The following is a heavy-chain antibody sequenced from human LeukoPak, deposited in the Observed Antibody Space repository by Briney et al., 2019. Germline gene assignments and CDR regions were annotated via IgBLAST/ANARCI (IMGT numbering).Heavy chain of an antibody. Sequence: SVKVSCKASGGTFSSYAISWVRQAPGQGLEWLGGIIPIFGTANYAQKFQGRVTITTDVSTSTAYMELSSLRSEDTAVYYCARGVQLLSPDYWGQGTLVTVSS. D-gene: IGHD2-2*01. CDR1: GGTFSSYA. J-gene: IGHJ4*02. V-gene: IGHV1-69*05. CDR2: IIPIFGTA. CDR3: ARGVQLLSPDY.